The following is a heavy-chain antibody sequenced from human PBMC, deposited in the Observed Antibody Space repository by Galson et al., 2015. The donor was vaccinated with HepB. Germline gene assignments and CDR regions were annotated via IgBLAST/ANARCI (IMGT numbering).Heavy chain of an antibody. V-gene: IGHV3-23*01. CDR1: GFTFSTYA. J-gene: IGHJ5*01. Sequence: SLRLSCAAPGFTFSTYAMSWVRQAPGKGLEWVSGISGSGTSTYYADSVKGRFTISRDNSKNTLHLQMNSLRAEDTAVYYCTKGYGLFESWGQGSLVTVSS. CDR2: ISGSGTST. CDR3: TKGYGLFES. D-gene: IGHD5-18*01.